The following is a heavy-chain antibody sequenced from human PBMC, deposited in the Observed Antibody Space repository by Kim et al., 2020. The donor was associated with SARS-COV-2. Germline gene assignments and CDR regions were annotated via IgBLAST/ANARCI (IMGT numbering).Heavy chain of an antibody. J-gene: IGHJ5*02. V-gene: IGHV3-21*01. CDR2: ISSSSSYI. CDR1: GFTFSSYS. CDR3: ARGTRSPAEERLIDP. Sequence: GGSLRLSCAASGFTFSSYSMNWVRQAPGKGLEWVSSISSSSSYIYYADSVKGRFTISRDNAKNSLYLQMNSLRAEDTAVYYRARGTRSPAEERLIDPWGQGTLVTVSS. D-gene: IGHD6-13*01.